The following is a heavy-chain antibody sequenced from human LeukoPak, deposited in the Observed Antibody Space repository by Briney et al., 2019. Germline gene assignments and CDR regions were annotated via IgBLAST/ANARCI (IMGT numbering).Heavy chain of an antibody. J-gene: IGHJ3*02. V-gene: IGHV3-21*04. CDR1: GFTFNKHH. CDR2: ISSSSVYT. CDR3: ARDALRDDAFDI. Sequence: GGSLRLSCVASGFTFNKHHMNWVRQAPGKGLEWVSSISSSSVYTHYADSVKGRFTISRDNGKNSLYLQMHSLRAEDTALYYCARDALRDDAFDIWGQGTLVTV.